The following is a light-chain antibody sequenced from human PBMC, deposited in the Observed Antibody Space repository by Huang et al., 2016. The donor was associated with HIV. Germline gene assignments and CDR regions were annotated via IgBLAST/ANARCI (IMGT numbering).Light chain of an antibody. Sequence: EIVMTQSPATLSVSPGERATLSCRASQSVSSNLAWYQQKPGQAPRRLIYGASTRATGFPARFSGSGSGTEFTLTISSLQSEEFAVYYCQQSNNWPRTFGQGTKLEIK. V-gene: IGKV3-15*01. CDR2: GAS. J-gene: IGKJ2*01. CDR1: QSVSSN. CDR3: QQSNNWPRT.